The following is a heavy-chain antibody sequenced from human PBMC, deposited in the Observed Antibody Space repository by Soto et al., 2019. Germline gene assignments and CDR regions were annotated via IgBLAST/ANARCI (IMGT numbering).Heavy chain of an antibody. Sequence: EVQLVESGGDLVQPGGSLRLSCAVSGFIFSDHYMDWVRQAPGKGLEWVGRSGSKLHGFNTLYAPSVKDRXTXXXDTSXXXXXXXXNSLRTDXTAVXYCAXTPRNYHFDFWGQGTXXTXS. D-gene: IGHD3-16*02. J-gene: IGHJ4*02. CDR1: GFIFSDHY. CDR3: AXTPRNYHFDF. V-gene: IGHV3-72*01. CDR2: SGSKLHGFNT.